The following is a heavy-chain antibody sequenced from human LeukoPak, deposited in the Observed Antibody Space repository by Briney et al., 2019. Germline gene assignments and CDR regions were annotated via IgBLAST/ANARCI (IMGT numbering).Heavy chain of an antibody. D-gene: IGHD5-24*01. CDR2: INHSVSS. J-gene: IGHJ4*02. V-gene: IGHV4-34*01. CDR1: GGSFSDYY. CDR3: AREGRDGSRYYFDY. Sequence: PEALSLPCAVYGGSFSDYYWNLIGQPPRNGLEWIGEINHSVSSDYHPSLKSRVSISVDTSKNQFSLKLNSVTAADTAVYYCAREGRDGSRYYFDYWSQGTLVTVSS.